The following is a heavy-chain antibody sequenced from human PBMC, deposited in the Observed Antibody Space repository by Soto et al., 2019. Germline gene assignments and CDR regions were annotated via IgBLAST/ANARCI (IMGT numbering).Heavy chain of an antibody. CDR2: IIPVFGTA. J-gene: IGHJ5*02. D-gene: IGHD2-15*01. Sequence: QVQLVQSGAEVKKPGSSVKVSCKASGGTFSSYAISWVRQAPGQGLEWMGGIIPVFGTANYAQKFQGRVTITAEESTSTAYMELRSLRSEDTVVYYCARDPGCGGSCYSNWFDPWGQGTLVTVSS. CDR1: GGTFSSYA. V-gene: IGHV1-69*01. CDR3: ARDPGCGGSCYSNWFDP.